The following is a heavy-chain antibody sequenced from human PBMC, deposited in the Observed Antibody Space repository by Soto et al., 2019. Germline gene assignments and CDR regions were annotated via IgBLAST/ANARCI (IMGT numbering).Heavy chain of an antibody. V-gene: IGHV5-51*01. D-gene: IGHD3-22*01. Sequence: GESLKISCKGSGYSFTSYWIGWVRQMPGKGLEWMGIIYPGDSDTRYSPSFQGQVTISADKSISTAYLQWSSLKASDTAMYYCASNYYDSSGYYPYYYYGMDVSGQGTTVTVSS. CDR2: IYPGDSDT. CDR3: ASNYYDSSGYYPYYYYGMDV. J-gene: IGHJ6*02. CDR1: GYSFTSYW.